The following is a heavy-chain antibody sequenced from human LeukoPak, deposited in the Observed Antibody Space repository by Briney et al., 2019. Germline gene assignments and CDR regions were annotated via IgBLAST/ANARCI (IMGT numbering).Heavy chain of an antibody. Sequence: GGSLRLSCAASGFTFSSYSMNWVRQAPGKGLEWVSYISSSSSTIYYADSVKGRFNISRDNAKNSLYLQMNSQRAEDTAVYYCARSQLWLLVYWGQGTLVTVSS. V-gene: IGHV3-48*01. CDR2: ISSSSSTI. CDR1: GFTFSSYS. D-gene: IGHD5-18*01. CDR3: ARSQLWLLVY. J-gene: IGHJ4*02.